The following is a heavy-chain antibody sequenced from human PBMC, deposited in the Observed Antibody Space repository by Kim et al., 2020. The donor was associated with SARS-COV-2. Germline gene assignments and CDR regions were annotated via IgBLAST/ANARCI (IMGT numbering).Heavy chain of an antibody. J-gene: IGHJ6*02. CDR2: IYYSGST. CDR3: ARDYGGNSYYYYGMDV. CDR1: GGSVSSGSYY. Sequence: SETLSLTCTVSGGSVSSGSYYWSWIRQPPGKGLEWIGYIYYSGSTNYNPSLKSRVTISVDTSRNQFSLKLSSVTAADTAVYYCARDYGGNSYYYYGMDVWGQGTTVTDSS. V-gene: IGHV4-61*01. D-gene: IGHD4-17*01.